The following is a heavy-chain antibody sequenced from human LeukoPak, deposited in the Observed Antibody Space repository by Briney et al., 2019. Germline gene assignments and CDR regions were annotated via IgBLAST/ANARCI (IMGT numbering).Heavy chain of an antibody. D-gene: IGHD6-6*01. Sequence: GGSLRLSCAASGFTFRSYWMNWVRQAPGKGLEWVANIKEDGSEKHYVDSVKGRFTISRDNAKNSLYLQMNSLRAEDTALYYCARGDSSSSWFDPWGQGTLVTVSS. CDR1: GFTFRSYW. CDR2: IKEDGSEK. V-gene: IGHV3-7*03. J-gene: IGHJ5*02. CDR3: ARGDSSSSWFDP.